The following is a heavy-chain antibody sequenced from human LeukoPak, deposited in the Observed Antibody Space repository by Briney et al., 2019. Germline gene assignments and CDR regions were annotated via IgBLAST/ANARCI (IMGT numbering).Heavy chain of an antibody. CDR1: GGSFSGYY. V-gene: IGHV4-34*01. D-gene: IGHD6-19*01. J-gene: IGHJ4*02. CDR2: INHSGST. Sequence: SETLSLTCAVYGGSFSGYYWSWIRQPPGKGLEWIGEINHSGSTNYNPSLKSRLTISVDTSKNQFSLKLSSVTAADTAVYYCAREGSGWYSPEEHWGQGTLVTVSS. CDR3: AREGSGWYSPEEH.